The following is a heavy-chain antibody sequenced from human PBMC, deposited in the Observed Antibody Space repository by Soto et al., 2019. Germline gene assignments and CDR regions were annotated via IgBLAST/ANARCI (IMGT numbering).Heavy chain of an antibody. Sequence: QVQLVQSGAEVEQSGASVKVSCKASGYDFTAYDINWVRQASGQGLEWMGWMNPINGATGSARRFQGRVSMTRNTATATAYLELTSLRSDDSAVYYCGRGSSPRAPAGGTPYYYAMDVWGQGTTVTVSS. D-gene: IGHD6-13*01. V-gene: IGHV1-8*02. CDR1: GYDFTAYD. CDR2: MNPINGAT. J-gene: IGHJ6*02. CDR3: GRGSSPRAPAGGTPYYYAMDV.